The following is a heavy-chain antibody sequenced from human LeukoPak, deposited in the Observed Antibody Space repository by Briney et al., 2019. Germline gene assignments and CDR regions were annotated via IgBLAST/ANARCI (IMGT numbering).Heavy chain of an antibody. CDR3: ARAYTHYGNWFDP. CDR1: GGSISSYY. J-gene: IGHJ5*02. V-gene: IGHV4-59*12. D-gene: IGHD3-16*01. CDR2: IYYSGST. Sequence: SETLSLTCTVSGGSISSYYWSWIRQPPRKGLEWIGYIYYSGSTNYNPSLESRVTMSVDTSKNQFSLKLNSVTAADTAVYYCARAYTHYGNWFDPWGQGTLVTVSS.